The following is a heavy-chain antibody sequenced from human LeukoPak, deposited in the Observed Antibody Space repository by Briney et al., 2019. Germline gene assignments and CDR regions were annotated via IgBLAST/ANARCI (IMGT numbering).Heavy chain of an antibody. V-gene: IGHV3-74*01. J-gene: IGHJ4*02. CDR2: INSDGSST. CDR3: ARDRGSGYEPVLDY. D-gene: IGHD5-12*01. Sequence: GGSLRPSCAASGFTFSSYWMHWVRQAPGKGLVWVSRINSDGSSTSYADSVKGRFTISRDNAKNTLYLQMNSLRAEDTAVYYCARDRGSGYEPVLDYWGQGTLVTVSS. CDR1: GFTFSSYW.